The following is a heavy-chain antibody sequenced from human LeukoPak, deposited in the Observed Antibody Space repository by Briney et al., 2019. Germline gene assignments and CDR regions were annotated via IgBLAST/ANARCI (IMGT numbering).Heavy chain of an antibody. CDR2: IYASGST. CDR3: ARDHTAAAGPYYYYYMDV. J-gene: IGHJ6*03. CDR1: GGSISSYY. Sequence: SETLSLTCTVSGGSISSYYWSWIRQPAGKGLEWIGRIYASGSTNYNPSLKSRVTMSVDTSKNQFSLKLSSVTAADTAVYYCARDHTAAAGPYYYYYMDVWGKGTTVTVSS. V-gene: IGHV4-4*07. D-gene: IGHD6-13*01.